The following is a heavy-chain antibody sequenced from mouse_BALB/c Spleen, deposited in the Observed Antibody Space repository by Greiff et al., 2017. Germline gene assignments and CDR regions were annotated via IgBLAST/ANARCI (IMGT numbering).Heavy chain of an antibody. CDR3: ARGSSLSHYAMDY. CDR2: IYPYNGGT. D-gene: IGHD1-1*01. J-gene: IGHJ4*01. Sequence: VQLQQSGPELVKPGASVKISCKASGYTFTDYNMHWVKQSHGKSLEWIGYIYPYNGGTGYNQKFKSKATLTVDNSSSTAYMELRSLTSEDSAVYYCARGSSLSHYAMDYWGQGTSVTVSS. V-gene: IGHV1S29*02. CDR1: GYTFTDYN.